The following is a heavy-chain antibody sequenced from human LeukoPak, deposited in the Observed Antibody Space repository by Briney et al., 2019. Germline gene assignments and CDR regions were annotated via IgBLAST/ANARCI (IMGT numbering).Heavy chain of an antibody. V-gene: IGHV3-23*01. Sequence: GGSLRLSCAASGFTFSSDAMTWVRQAPGKGLEWVSSITISGGGAYYADSVKVRFTISRDNSKNTLSLKMNSLRAEDTVIYYCARLVGPSDPWGKGPLVRVSS. CDR3: ARLVGPSDP. CDR1: GFTFSSDA. D-gene: IGHD1-26*01. J-gene: IGHJ5*02. CDR2: ITISGGGA.